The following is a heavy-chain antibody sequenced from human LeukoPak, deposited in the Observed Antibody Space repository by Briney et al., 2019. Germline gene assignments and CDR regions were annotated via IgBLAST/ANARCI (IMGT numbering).Heavy chain of an antibody. D-gene: IGHD5-18*01. V-gene: IGHV3-74*01. J-gene: IGHJ4*02. CDR3: AREWIKLWYVLFDY. Sequence: PGRSLRLSCTPSGFTFSNYWIHWVRHPPGKWLVWVSRINNDGGGTIYADSVRVRFTISRDNAKNSLYLQMNSPRAEDTAVYYCAREWIKLWYVLFDYWGQGTLVTVSS. CDR2: INNDGGGT. CDR1: GFTFSNYW.